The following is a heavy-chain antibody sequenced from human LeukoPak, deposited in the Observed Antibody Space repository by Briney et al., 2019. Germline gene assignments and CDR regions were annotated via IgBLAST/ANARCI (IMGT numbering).Heavy chain of an antibody. CDR1: GGSISSYY. V-gene: IGHV4-59*01. Sequence: PSETLSLTCTVSGGSISSYYWSWIRQPPGKGLEWIGYTYYSGSTNYNPSLKSRVTISVDTSKNQFSLKLSSVTAADTAVYYCARGSYCSSTSCYSNDAFDIWGQGTMVTVSS. J-gene: IGHJ3*02. CDR2: TYYSGST. D-gene: IGHD2-2*01. CDR3: ARGSYCSSTSCYSNDAFDI.